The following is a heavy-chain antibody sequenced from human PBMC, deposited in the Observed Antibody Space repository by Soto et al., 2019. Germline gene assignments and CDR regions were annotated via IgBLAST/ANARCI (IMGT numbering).Heavy chain of an antibody. CDR3: AKEFGWELQLSHPYYNSGLEV. D-gene: IGHD1-1*01. V-gene: IGHV3-9*01. CDR1: VFTFDDYA. Sequence: PGGSLRLSCAASVFTFDDYAMHLVRQAPGKGLEWVSGISWNSGSIGYADSVKGRFTISRYNAKNSLYLQMDILRPEDTAVYYGAKEFGWELQLSHPYYNSGLEVWGQGTTVTVSS. CDR2: ISWNSGSI. J-gene: IGHJ6*02.